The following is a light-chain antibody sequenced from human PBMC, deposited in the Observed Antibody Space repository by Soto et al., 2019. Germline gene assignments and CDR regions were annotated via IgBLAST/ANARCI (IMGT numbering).Light chain of an antibody. CDR1: QSISSY. J-gene: IGKJ5*01. CDR3: QQCGSSPYT. V-gene: IGKV1-39*02. CDR2: AAS. Sequence: DIQMTQSPSFLSASVGDRVTITCRASQSISSYLNWYQQKPGKAPKLLIYAASSLQSGVPSRFSGSGSGTDFTLTISRLEPEDFAVYYCQQCGSSPYTFGQGTRLEIK.